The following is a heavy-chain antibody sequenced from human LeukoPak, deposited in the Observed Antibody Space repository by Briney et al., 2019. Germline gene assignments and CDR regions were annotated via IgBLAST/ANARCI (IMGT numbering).Heavy chain of an antibody. J-gene: IGHJ4*02. CDR1: GFTFSSYA. Sequence: GGSLRLSCAASGFTFSSYAMSWVRQAPGKGLEWVSAISGSGGSTYYAGSVKGRFTISRDNSKNTLYLQMNSLRAEDTAVYYCASFYSRGYDDYWGQGTLVTVSS. CDR2: ISGSGGST. D-gene: IGHD5-18*01. V-gene: IGHV3-23*01. CDR3: ASFYSRGYDDY.